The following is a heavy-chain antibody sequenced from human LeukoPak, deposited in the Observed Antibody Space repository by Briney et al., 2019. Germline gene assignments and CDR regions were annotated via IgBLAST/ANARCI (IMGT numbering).Heavy chain of an antibody. J-gene: IGHJ4*02. Sequence: GGSLRLSCAASGFTFSSYNMHWVRQAPGKGLEWVSSIGSSSNYLHYADSLKGRFTISRDNAKNSLYLQMNSLKAEDTAVYYCARGELGDCSGGSCYFDYWGQGTLVTVSS. CDR1: GFTFSSYN. D-gene: IGHD2-15*01. V-gene: IGHV3-21*01. CDR2: IGSSSNYL. CDR3: ARGELGDCSGGSCYFDY.